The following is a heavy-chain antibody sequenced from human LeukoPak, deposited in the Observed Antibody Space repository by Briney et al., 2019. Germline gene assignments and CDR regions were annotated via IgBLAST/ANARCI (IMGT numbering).Heavy chain of an antibody. J-gene: IGHJ5*02. V-gene: IGHV4-59*11. Sequence: PSETLSLTCTVSGGSISSHYWSWIRQPPGKGLEWIGYIYYSGSTNYNPSLKSRVTISVDTSKNQFSLKLSSVTAADTAVYFCARDKEILYPKGWFDPWGQGTLVTVSA. CDR1: GGSISSHY. CDR2: IYYSGST. CDR3: ARDKEILYPKGWFDP. D-gene: IGHD2-8*01.